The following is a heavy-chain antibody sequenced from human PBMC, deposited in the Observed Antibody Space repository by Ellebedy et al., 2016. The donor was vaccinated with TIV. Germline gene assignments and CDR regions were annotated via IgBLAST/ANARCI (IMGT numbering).Heavy chain of an antibody. Sequence: GESLKISCAASGFTFSDHFMSWVRQAPGKGLEWVSGISGASTSTYYADSVKGRFTISRDNSKNTVYLQMNSLRAEDTAVYYCALRGSDTNNLPTDWGRGTLVTVSS. CDR3: ALRGSDTNNLPTD. D-gene: IGHD1-26*01. J-gene: IGHJ4*02. CDR2: ISGASTST. V-gene: IGHV3-23*01. CDR1: GFTFSDHF.